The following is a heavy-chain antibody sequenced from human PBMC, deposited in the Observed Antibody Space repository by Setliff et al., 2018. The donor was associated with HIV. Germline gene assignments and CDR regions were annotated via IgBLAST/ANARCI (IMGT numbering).Heavy chain of an antibody. Sequence: SETLSLTCGVSGYSSSSGYYWGWIRQPPGKGLEWIGNIYYSGSSYYNPSLKSRVTILVDTSKNQFSLKLSSVTAADTAVYYCARLVSSSSKFDSWGQGTLVTVSS. CDR2: IYYSGSS. CDR1: GYSSSSGYY. V-gene: IGHV4-38-2*01. D-gene: IGHD6-6*01. J-gene: IGHJ4*02. CDR3: ARLVSSSSKFDS.